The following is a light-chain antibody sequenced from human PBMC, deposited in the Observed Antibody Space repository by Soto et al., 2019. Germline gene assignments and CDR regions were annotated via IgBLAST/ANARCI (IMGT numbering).Light chain of an antibody. CDR2: AAS. Sequence: DIQMTQSPSSLSASVGDRVTITCRASPSISSYLNWYQQKPGKAPKLLIYAASSLQSGVPSRFRASGSGTDFTLTISTLQPDDFATYYGQQSYSTPTFGQGTKLEIK. CDR3: QQSYSTPT. V-gene: IGKV1-39*01. J-gene: IGKJ2*01. CDR1: PSISSY.